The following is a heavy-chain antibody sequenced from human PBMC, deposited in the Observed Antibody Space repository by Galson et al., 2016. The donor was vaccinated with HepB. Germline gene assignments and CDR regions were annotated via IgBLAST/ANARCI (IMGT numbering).Heavy chain of an antibody. CDR3: ARGQGWFDY. CDR1: GFSFTTYW. J-gene: IGHJ5*01. CDR2: IFPADSDI. V-gene: IGHV5-51*01. Sequence: QSGAEVKKPGESLRITCKASGFSFTTYWIGWARQVPGKGLEWMGLIFPADSDIRCSPSFQGHITISADNSISTAYLQWSSLKASDTAIYYCARGQGWFDYWGQGTLVTVSS.